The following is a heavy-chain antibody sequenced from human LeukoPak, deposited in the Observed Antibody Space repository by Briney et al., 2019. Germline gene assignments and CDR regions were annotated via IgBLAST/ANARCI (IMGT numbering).Heavy chain of an antibody. Sequence: SETLSLTCTVSGGSISSSSYYWSWIRQPPGKGLEWIGYIYYSGSTNYNPSLKSRVTISVDTSKNQFSLKLSSVTAADTAVYYCASSTGATYYYGMDVWGQGTTVTVSS. CDR1: GGSISSSSYY. CDR3: ASSTGATYYYGMDV. D-gene: IGHD1-26*01. J-gene: IGHJ6*02. V-gene: IGHV4-61*01. CDR2: IYYSGST.